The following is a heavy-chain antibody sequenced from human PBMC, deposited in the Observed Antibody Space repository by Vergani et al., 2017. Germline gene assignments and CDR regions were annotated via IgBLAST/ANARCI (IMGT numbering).Heavy chain of an antibody. Sequence: QVQLVQSGAEVKKPGSSVKVSCKASGGTFSSYAISWVRQAPGPGLEWMGGIIPIFGTANYAQKFQGRVTITADESTSTAYMELSSLRSEDTAVDYCARVGVAGVRVGYGDDWGQGTLVTVSS. J-gene: IGHJ4*02. D-gene: IGHD5-12*01. CDR3: ARVGVAGVRVGYGDD. CDR2: IIPIFGTA. V-gene: IGHV1-69*01. CDR1: GGTFSSYA.